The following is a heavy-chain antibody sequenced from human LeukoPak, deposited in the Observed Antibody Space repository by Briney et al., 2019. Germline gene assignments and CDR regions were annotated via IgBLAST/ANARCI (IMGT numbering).Heavy chain of an antibody. CDR3: LRMNNGGSHYDF. Sequence: GGSLRLSCAASGCTVSTYWMHWVRQAPGKGLVWVARVNIDGRITSYADSVKGRFSISRDNANNTSYLQMNSLRVEDTAVYYCLRMNNGGSHYDFWGQGTLVTVSS. V-gene: IGHV3-74*01. D-gene: IGHD2/OR15-2a*01. J-gene: IGHJ4*02. CDR2: VNIDGRIT. CDR1: GCTVSTYW.